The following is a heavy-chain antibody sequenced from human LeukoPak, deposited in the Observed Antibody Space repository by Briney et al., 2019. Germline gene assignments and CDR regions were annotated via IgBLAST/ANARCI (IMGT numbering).Heavy chain of an antibody. D-gene: IGHD3-9*01. CDR2: INAGNGNT. J-gene: IGHJ4*02. CDR3: ARGTLLRYFDWLLY. V-gene: IGHV1-3*03. Sequence: ASVKVSCKASGYTFTNYAMNWVRQAPGQRLEWMGWINAGNGNTKYSQEFQGRVTITRDTSASTAYMELSSLRSEDMAVYYCARGTLLRYFDWLLYWGQGTLVTVSS. CDR1: GYTFTNYA.